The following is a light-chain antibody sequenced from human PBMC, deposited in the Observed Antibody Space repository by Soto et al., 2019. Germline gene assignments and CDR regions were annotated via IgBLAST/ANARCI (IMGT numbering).Light chain of an antibody. J-gene: IGLJ1*01. CDR2: EVT. V-gene: IGLV2-14*01. Sequence: QSVLTQPASVSGSPGQSITISCTGTSSDVGGYNHVSWYQHHPDKAPKRIIYEVTKRPSGVSNRFSGSKSGDTDSLTISGLQAEDEADYYCSAHTASTTRIFGTGTKLTVL. CDR3: SAHTASTTRI. CDR1: SSDVGGYNH.